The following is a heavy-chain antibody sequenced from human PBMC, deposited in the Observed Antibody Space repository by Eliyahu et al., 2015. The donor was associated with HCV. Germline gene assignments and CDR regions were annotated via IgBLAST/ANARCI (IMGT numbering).Heavy chain of an antibody. J-gene: IGHJ4*02. CDR2: VHWNNAD. V-gene: IGHV2-5*01. CDR1: GXSLSTNGVG. CDR3: AHRVVGAAFDH. D-gene: IGHD1-26*01. Sequence: QITLKESGPALVKPTQTLTLTCTFSGXSLSTNGVGVGWIRQPPGKALEWLAVVHWNNADYSSPSLNRRLTVTEDTSKNQVVLTMTNMDPVDTATYYCAHRVVGAAFDHWGPGALVIVSS.